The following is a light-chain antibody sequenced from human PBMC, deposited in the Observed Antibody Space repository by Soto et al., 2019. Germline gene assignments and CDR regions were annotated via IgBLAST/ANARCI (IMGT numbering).Light chain of an antibody. Sequence: QSVLTQPPSVSAAPGQRVTISCSGGSSNIGRNYVSWYQQLPGTAPKLLIYENSQRPSGIPDRFSGSKSGASATLGITGLQTGDEADYYCETWDSSLTHVVFGGGTKLTVL. CDR1: SSNIGRNY. CDR3: ETWDSSLTHVV. CDR2: ENS. J-gene: IGLJ2*01. V-gene: IGLV1-51*01.